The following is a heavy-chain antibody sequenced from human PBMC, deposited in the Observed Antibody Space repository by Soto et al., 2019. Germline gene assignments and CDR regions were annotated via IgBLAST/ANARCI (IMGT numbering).Heavy chain of an antibody. CDR3: ASAAGTGFSYYYGMVV. J-gene: IGHJ6*02. V-gene: IGHV5-51*01. CDR1: GSPPSSSW. Sequence: ADFLRISCNGCGSPPSSSWIACVAXVPXQGMEWMGIISPDDSDTRYSPSLPGQVTISTDKSISPPYPQWMGLKDTATAIYYCASAAGTGFSYYYGMVVWGQGKTVTVS. CDR2: ISPDDSDT. D-gene: IGHD6-13*01.